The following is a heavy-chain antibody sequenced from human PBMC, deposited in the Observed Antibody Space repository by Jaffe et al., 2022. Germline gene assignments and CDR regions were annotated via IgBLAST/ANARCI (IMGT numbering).Heavy chain of an antibody. D-gene: IGHD3-10*01. V-gene: IGHV3-74*01. Sequence: DVQLVESGGALVPPGGSLRLSCAASGFNFRNYWMNWVRQAPGKGLVWVARIGDDGSSAVYADSVKGRFTVSRDNANNKLYLQMNHLRDEDTAVYYCTKGLYFASGSFHSWGQGTLVIVSS. CDR2: IGDDGSSA. CDR3: TKGLYFASGSFHS. J-gene: IGHJ5*02. CDR1: GFNFRNYW.